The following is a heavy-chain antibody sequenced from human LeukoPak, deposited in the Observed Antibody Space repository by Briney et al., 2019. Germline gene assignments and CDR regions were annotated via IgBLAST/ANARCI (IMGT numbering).Heavy chain of an antibody. CDR1: GGSISSGSYY. Sequence: PSQTLSLTCTVSGGSISSGSYYWGWIRQPPGKGLEWIGSIYYSGSTYYNPSLKSRVTISVDTSKNQFSLKLSSVTAADTAVYYCARDGRTGYSSSWAFDYWGQGTLVTVSS. V-gene: IGHV4-39*07. D-gene: IGHD6-13*01. J-gene: IGHJ4*02. CDR3: ARDGRTGYSSSWAFDY. CDR2: IYYSGST.